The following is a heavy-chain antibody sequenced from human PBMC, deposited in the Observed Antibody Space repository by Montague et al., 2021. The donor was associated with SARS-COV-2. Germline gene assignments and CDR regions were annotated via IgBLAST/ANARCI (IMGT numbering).Heavy chain of an antibody. D-gene: IGHD2-15*01. CDR3: ARGVVAAPPLVDY. Sequence: SETLSPTRSVSGEPISGFSWNWIRQPAGKCLEWIGRIYASGGTDYNPSLESRVTMSVETSKNQFSLKMNSVTAADTAMYYCARGVVAAPPLVDYWGRGTLVTVSS. V-gene: IGHV4-4*07. CDR1: GEPISGFS. J-gene: IGHJ4*02. CDR2: IYASGGT.